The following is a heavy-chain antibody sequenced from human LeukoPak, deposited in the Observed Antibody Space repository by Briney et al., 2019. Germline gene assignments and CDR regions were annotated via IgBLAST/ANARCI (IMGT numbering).Heavy chain of an antibody. J-gene: IGHJ4*02. Sequence: GGSLRLSCAGSGFIFNNYAMHWVRQPPGKGLEWVPGISWNSGSIDYADSVKGRFTISRDNAKNSLYLQMNSLRVEDTAFYYCAKDNRRHYTSGPNPDSLHWGQGALVTVSS. CDR2: ISWNSGSI. V-gene: IGHV3-9*01. CDR1: GFIFNNYA. CDR3: AKDNRRHYTSGPNPDSLH. D-gene: IGHD6-19*01.